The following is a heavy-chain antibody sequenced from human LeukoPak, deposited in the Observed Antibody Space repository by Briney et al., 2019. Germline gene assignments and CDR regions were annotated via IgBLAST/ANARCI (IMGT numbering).Heavy chain of an antibody. Sequence: SETLSLTCVVSGDFISSGYYWGWIWQPPGKGLEWIGYIYYSGSTNYNPSLKSRVTISVDTSKNQFSLKLNSVTAADTAVYYCARDYDVLTAYPPTQLFDPWGQGTLVTVSS. J-gene: IGHJ5*02. CDR2: IYYSGST. CDR1: GDFISSGYY. D-gene: IGHD3-9*01. V-gene: IGHV4-61*01. CDR3: ARDYDVLTAYPPTQLFDP.